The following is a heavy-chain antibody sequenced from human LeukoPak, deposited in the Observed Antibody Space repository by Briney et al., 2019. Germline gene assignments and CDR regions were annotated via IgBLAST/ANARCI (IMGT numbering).Heavy chain of an antibody. CDR3: AKDRKVFLEWPKGCNDY. CDR1: GFTFGTYG. J-gene: IGHJ4*02. Sequence: PGGSLRLSCAASGFTFGTYGMHWVRQAPGKGLEWVAFIRYDGTNIYYADSVKGRFTISRDNSKNTLYLQMNSLRAEDTAVYYCAKDRKVFLEWPKGCNDYWGQGTLVTVSS. CDR2: IRYDGTNI. V-gene: IGHV3-30*02. D-gene: IGHD3-3*01.